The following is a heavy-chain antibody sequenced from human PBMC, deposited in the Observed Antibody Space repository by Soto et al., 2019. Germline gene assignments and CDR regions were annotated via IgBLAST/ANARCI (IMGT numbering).Heavy chain of an antibody. V-gene: IGHV4-34*01. CDR2: INHSGRV. J-gene: IGHJ5*01. Sequence: SETLSLTCAVYGGSFSRHSWPWIRQSPGKGLEWIGDINHSGRVNYSPSLKSRVTISLDTSKNQFSLTLSAVTAPDTAMYYCSTRTYDTNGYYRFDPWCQGTLVTV. D-gene: IGHD3-22*01. CDR1: GGSFSRHS. CDR3: STRTYDTNGYYRFDP.